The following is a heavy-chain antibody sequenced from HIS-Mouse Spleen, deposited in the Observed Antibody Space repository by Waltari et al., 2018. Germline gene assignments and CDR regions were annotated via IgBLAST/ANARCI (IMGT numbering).Heavy chain of an antibody. V-gene: IGHV4-59*08. Sequence: QVQLQESGPGLVKPSETLSLTCTVSGGSISSYYWSWIRQPPGKGLEWIGYIYYSGSTNDNPSLKSRVTISVDTSKNQFSLKLSSVTAADTAVYYCARHAIGATAYYFDYWGQGTLVTVSS. J-gene: IGHJ4*02. D-gene: IGHD1-26*01. CDR3: ARHAIGATAYYFDY. CDR1: GGSISSYY. CDR2: IYYSGST.